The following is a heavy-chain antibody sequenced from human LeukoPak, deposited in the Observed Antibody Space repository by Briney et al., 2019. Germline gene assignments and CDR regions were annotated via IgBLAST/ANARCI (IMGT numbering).Heavy chain of an antibody. CDR3: ARDKVLRFLEWLSPPSWYFDY. V-gene: IGHV3-20*04. Sequence: GGSLRLSCAASGFTFDDYGMSWVRQAPGKGLEWVSGINWNGGSTGYADSVKGRFTISRDNAKNSLYLQMNSLRAEDTAVYYCARDKVLRFLEWLSPPSWYFDYWGQGTLVTVSS. CDR1: GFTFDDYG. D-gene: IGHD3-3*01. J-gene: IGHJ4*02. CDR2: INWNGGST.